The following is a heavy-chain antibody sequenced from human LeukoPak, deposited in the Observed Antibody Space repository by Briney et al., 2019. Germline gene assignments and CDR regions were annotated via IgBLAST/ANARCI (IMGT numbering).Heavy chain of an antibody. CDR1: GFTFSHYD. CDR3: ARDSVLASTKAVDL. CDR2: ISSTGSHT. Sequence: GGSLRLSCAASGFTFSHYDMNWVRQAPGKGLEWVSSISSTGSHTYYADSVKGRSSISRDNTKNSLYLQVDSLRAEDTAVYYCARDSVLASTKAVDLWGQGTLAMVSS. V-gene: IGHV3-21*01. J-gene: IGHJ5*02. D-gene: IGHD2-15*01.